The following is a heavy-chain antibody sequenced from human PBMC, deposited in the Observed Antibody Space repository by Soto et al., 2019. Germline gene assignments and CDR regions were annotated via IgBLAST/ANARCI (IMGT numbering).Heavy chain of an antibody. J-gene: IGHJ6*02. CDR2: IYYSGST. Sequence: SETLSLTCTVSGGSICSGGYYWSWIRQHPGKGLEWIGYIYYSGSTYYNPSLKSRVTISVDTSKNQFSLKLSSVTAADTAVYYCARAGDSNYGFSYYGMDVWGQGTTVTVSS. CDR3: ARAGDSNYGFSYYGMDV. CDR1: GGSICSGGYY. V-gene: IGHV4-31*03. D-gene: IGHD4-4*01.